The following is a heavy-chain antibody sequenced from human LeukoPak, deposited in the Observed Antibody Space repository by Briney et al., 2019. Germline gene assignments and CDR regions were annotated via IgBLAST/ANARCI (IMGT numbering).Heavy chain of an antibody. V-gene: IGHV3-11*03. CDR2: ISGSSSNT. D-gene: IGHD2-15*01. Sequence: GGSLRLSCAASGFTFSDFYMSWIRPAPGKGLESVSYISGSSSNTNYADSVKGRFTISRDNAKNSLYLQMNSLRAEDTAVYYCTRHPAEGDYWGQGTLVTVSS. CDR1: GFTFSDFY. J-gene: IGHJ4*02. CDR3: TRHPAEGDY.